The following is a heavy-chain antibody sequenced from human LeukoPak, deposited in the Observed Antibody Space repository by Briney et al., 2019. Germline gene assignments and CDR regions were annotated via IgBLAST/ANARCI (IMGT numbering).Heavy chain of an antibody. Sequence: ASVKVSCKASGYTLTGYYMHWVRQAPGQGLEGLGWINPNSGGTNYAQKFQDRLTITRDTYIITAYMELSRLRSDYAAVYYCAIISSIAARNLLDYWGQGTLVTVSS. CDR2: INPNSGGT. V-gene: IGHV1-2*02. J-gene: IGHJ4*02. D-gene: IGHD6-6*01. CDR3: AIISSIAARNLLDY. CDR1: GYTLTGYY.